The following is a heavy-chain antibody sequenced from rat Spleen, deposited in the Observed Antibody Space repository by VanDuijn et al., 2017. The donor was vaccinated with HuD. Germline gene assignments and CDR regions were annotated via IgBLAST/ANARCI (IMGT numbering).Heavy chain of an antibody. CDR1: GFTFNNYG. D-gene: IGHD1-11*01. V-gene: IGHV5-29*01. Sequence: EVQLVESGGGLVQPGGSLKLSCVASGFTFNNYGMAWVRQAPTKGLEWVATISYDGSNTYYRDSVKGRFTISRDNAKNTQYLQMDSLRSEDTATYYCARNGNYGGYSVALMDAWGQGVMVTVSS. J-gene: IGHJ2*01. CDR3: ARNGNYGGYSVALMDA. CDR2: ISYDGSNT.